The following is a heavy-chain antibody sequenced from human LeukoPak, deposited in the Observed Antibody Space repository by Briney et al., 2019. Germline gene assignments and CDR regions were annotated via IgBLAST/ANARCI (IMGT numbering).Heavy chain of an antibody. CDR2: INHSGST. J-gene: IGHJ4*02. CDR1: GGSFSGYY. D-gene: IGHD4-17*01. V-gene: IGHV4-34*01. Sequence: PSETLSLTCAVYGGSFSGYYWSWIRQPPGKGLEWIGEINHSGSTNYNPSLKSRVTISVDTSKNQFSLKLSSVTAADTAVYYCARVGGSTVTSGYWGQGTLVTVSS. CDR3: ARVGGSTVTSGY.